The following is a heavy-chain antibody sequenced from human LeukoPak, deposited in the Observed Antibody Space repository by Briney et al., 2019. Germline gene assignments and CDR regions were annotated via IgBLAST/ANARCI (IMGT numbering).Heavy chain of an antibody. V-gene: IGHV3-7*01. J-gene: IGHJ4*02. Sequence: GGSLRLSCAASGFTFSSYWMSWVRQAPGKGLEWVANIKQDGSEKYYVDSVKGRFTISRDNAKNSLYLQMNSLRAEDTAVYYCARERQPYDILTGYDDHWGQGTLVTVSS. CDR3: ARERQPYDILTGYDDH. CDR1: GFTFSSYW. CDR2: IKQDGSEK. D-gene: IGHD3-9*01.